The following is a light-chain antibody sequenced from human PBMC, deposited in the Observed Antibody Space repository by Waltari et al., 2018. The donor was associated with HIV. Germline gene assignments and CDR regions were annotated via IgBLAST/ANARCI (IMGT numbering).Light chain of an antibody. Sequence: SELTQDPSVSVVLGQTVRITCQGERLSSYYARWYQHKSGQAPVVVFFGRNNRASGIPDRFSGSSSGNTASLTITGAQAEDEADYYCHSRDSSGNQVLFGGGTKVTVL. CDR3: HSRDSSGNQVL. J-gene: IGLJ2*01. V-gene: IGLV3-19*01. CDR2: GRN. CDR1: RLSSYY.